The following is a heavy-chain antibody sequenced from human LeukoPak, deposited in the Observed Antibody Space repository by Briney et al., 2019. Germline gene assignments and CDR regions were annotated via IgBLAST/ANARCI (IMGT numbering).Heavy chain of an antibody. V-gene: IGHV4-59*01. CDR3: ARDPRDGHNPHYFDY. CDR2: IYYSGST. J-gene: IGHJ4*02. D-gene: IGHD5-24*01. CDR1: GDSISSYY. Sequence: PSETLSLTCTVSGDSISSYYWSWIRQPPGKGLEWIGYIYYSGSTNYNPSLKSRATMSVDTSKNQFSLKLRAVTAADTAVYYCARDPRDGHNPHYFDYWGQGTLVTVSS.